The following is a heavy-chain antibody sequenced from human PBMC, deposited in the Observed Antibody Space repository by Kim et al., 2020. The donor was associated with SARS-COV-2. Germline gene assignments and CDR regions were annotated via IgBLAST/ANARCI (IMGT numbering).Heavy chain of an antibody. CDR3: ARVGPPSSWYEIDYYYYGMDV. V-gene: IGHV1-18*01. Sequence: ASVKVSCKASGYTFTSYGISWVRQAPGQGLEWMGWISAYNGNTNYAQKLQGRVTMTTDTSTSTAYMELRSLRSDDTAVYYCARVGPPSSWYEIDYYYYGMDVWGQGTTVTVSS. CDR2: ISAYNGNT. J-gene: IGHJ6*02. D-gene: IGHD6-13*01. CDR1: GYTFTSYG.